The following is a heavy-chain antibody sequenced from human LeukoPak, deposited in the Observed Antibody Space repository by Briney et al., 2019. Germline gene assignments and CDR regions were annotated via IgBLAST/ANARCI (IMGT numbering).Heavy chain of an antibody. CDR3: ARLPYRGRYNYYFDY. CDR1: GGSISSYY. CDR2: IYYSGST. D-gene: IGHD1-20*01. V-gene: IGHV4-59*01. J-gene: IGHJ4*02. Sequence: SETLPLTCTVSGGSISSYYWSWIRQPPGKGLEWIGYIYYSGSTNYNPSLKSRVTISVDTSKNQFSLKLSSVTAADTAVYYCARLPYRGRYNYYFDYWGQGTLVTVSS.